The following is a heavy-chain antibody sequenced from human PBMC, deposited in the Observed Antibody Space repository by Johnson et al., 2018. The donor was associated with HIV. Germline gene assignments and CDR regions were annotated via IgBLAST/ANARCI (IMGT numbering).Heavy chain of an antibody. CDR1: GFTVSGNY. J-gene: IGHJ3*02. V-gene: IGHV3-66*01. Sequence: MLLVESGGGLVQPGGSLRLSYAASGFTVSGNYMSWVRQAPGKGLEWVSIIYSGGSTFYADSVKGRFTISRDNSKNTLYLQMNSLRAEDTALYYCARAMYYFDTSGYLIRPRAFDIWGQGTVVTVSS. CDR2: IYSGGST. D-gene: IGHD3-22*01. CDR3: ARAMYYFDTSGYLIRPRAFDI.